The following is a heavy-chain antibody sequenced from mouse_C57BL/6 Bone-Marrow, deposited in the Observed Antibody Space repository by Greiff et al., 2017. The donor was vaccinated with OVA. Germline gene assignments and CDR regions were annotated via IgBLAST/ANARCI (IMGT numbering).Heavy chain of an antibody. CDR3: ARRPTPYAMDY. J-gene: IGHJ4*01. CDR1: GFTFSDYG. Sequence: EVKVVESGGGLVQPGGSLKLSCAASGFTFSDYGMAWVRQAPRKGPEWVAFISNLAYSIYYADTVTGRFTISRENAKNTLYLEMSSLRSEDTAMYYCARRPTPYAMDYWGQGTSVTVSS. V-gene: IGHV5-15*04. CDR2: ISNLAYSI.